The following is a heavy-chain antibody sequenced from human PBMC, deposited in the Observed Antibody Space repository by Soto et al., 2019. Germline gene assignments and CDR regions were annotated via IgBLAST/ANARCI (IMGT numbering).Heavy chain of an antibody. V-gene: IGHV3-30-3*01. CDR3: ARDRLGIREYGADY. CDR2: ISYDGSNK. Sequence: GGSLRLSCAASGFTFSSYAMHWVRQAPGKGLEWVAVISYDGSNKYYADSVKGRFTISRDNSKDTLYLQMNSLRAEDTAVYYCARDRLGIREYGADYWGQGTLVTVSS. J-gene: IGHJ4*02. D-gene: IGHD7-27*01. CDR1: GFTFSSYA.